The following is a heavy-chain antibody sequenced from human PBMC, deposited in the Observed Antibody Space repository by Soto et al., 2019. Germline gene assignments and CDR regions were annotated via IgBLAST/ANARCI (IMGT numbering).Heavy chain of an antibody. J-gene: IGHJ5*02. CDR2: IYSGGIT. D-gene: IGHD6-13*01. CDR3: ARGGAAPGYSSSWYEYNWFDP. CDR1: GFTVSSNY. Sequence: WGSLRLSCAASGFTVSSNYMSCVRQARWRGLEWVSFIYSGGITYYADSVTGRFTISRDNSKNTLYLQMNSLRAEDTAVYYCARGGAAPGYSSSWYEYNWFDPWGQGTLVTVPQ. V-gene: IGHV3-53*01.